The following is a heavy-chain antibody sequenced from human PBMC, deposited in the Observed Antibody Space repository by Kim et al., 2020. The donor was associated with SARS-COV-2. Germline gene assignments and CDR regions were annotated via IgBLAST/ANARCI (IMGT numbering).Heavy chain of an antibody. Sequence: GGSLRLSCAASGFTFSSYWMHWVRQAPGKGLVWVSRIESDGSSTSYADSVKGRFTISRDNAKDALFLQMNSLGVEDTAVYYCARGYCTSTNCPEALRAFDIWGQGTMVTVSS. V-gene: IGHV3-74*01. J-gene: IGHJ3*02. CDR1: GFTFSSYW. CDR2: IESDGSST. D-gene: IGHD2-2*01. CDR3: ARGYCTSTNCPEALRAFDI.